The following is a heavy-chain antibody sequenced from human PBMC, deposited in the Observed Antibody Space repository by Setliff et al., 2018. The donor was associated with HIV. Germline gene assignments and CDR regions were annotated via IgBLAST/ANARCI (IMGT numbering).Heavy chain of an antibody. V-gene: IGHV4-38-2*01. D-gene: IGHD1-26*01. J-gene: IGHJ1*01. CDR3: ARQSSGSPEYFQH. CDR1: GYSISSGFY. CDR2: IYHSGST. Sequence: SETLSLTFAVSGYSISSGFYWGWIRQPPGKGLEWIGTIYHSGSTYYNPSLKSRVTISVDTSKNQFSLKVSSVTAADTAVYYCARQSSGSPEYFQHWGQGTLVTVSS.